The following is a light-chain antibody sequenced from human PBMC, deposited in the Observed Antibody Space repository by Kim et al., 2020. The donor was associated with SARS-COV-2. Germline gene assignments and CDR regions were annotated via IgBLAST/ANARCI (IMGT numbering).Light chain of an antibody. CDR1: RSDVGAYNY. V-gene: IGLV2-14*04. J-gene: IGLJ1*01. CDR3: SSYTSSSTLV. Sequence: SITISCTGTRSDVGAYNYVSWYQQYPGKAPKLMIYDVSKRPSGVSDRFSGSKSGNTASLTISGLQVEDEADYYCSSYTSSSTLVFGTGTKVTVL. CDR2: DVS.